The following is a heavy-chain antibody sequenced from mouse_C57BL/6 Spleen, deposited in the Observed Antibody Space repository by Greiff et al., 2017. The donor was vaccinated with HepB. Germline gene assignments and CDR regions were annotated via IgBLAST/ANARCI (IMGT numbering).Heavy chain of an antibody. D-gene: IGHD4-1*01. CDR3: ARRVGRIDAMDY. V-gene: IGHV5-17*01. CDR2: ISSGSSTI. Sequence: EVHLVESGGGLVKPGGSLKLSCAASGFTFSDYGMHWVSQAPEKGLEWIGYISSGSSTIYYADTVKGRSTITRDNTTNTLFLQMTSLKSEDTAMYYCARRVGRIDAMDYWGQGTSVTVSS. CDR1: GFTFSDYG. J-gene: IGHJ4*01.